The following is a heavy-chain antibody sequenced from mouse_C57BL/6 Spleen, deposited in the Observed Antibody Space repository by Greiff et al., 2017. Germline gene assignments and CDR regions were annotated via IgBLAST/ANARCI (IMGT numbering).Heavy chain of an antibody. CDR1: GYTFTDYY. D-gene: IGHD1-1*01. CDR3: ARDYYGSSYVGFAY. CDR2: IYPGSGNT. Sequence: VQLQQSGAELVRPGASVKLSCKASGYTFTDYYINWVKQRPGQGLEWIARIYPGSGNTYYNEKFKGKATLTAEKSSSLAYMQLSSLTSEDSAVYFCARDYYGSSYVGFAYWGQGTLVTVSA. J-gene: IGHJ3*01. V-gene: IGHV1-76*01.